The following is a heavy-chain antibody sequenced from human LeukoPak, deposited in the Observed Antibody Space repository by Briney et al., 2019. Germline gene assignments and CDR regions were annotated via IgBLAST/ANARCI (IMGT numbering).Heavy chain of an antibody. CDR2: INPNSGGT. J-gene: IGHJ5*02. Sequence: ASVKVSCKASGYIFTGYYMHWVRQAPGQGLEWMGWINPNSGGTNYAQKFQGRVTMTRDTSISTAYMELSRLRSDDTAVYYCARPDYGAFEGGDWFDPWGQGTLVTVSS. CDR3: ARPDYGAFEGGDWFDP. V-gene: IGHV1-2*02. D-gene: IGHD4-17*01. CDR1: GYIFTGYY.